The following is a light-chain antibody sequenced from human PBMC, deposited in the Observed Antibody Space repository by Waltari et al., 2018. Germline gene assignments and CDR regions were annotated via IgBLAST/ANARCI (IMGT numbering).Light chain of an antibody. Sequence: ETVLTQSPGTLSLSPGERATLSCRASQSVMDNYLAWYQQKPGQAPRLLIYDASSRATGIPDRFSGSGSGTDFTLTISRLEPEDFAVYYCQQYSTPYTFGQGTKLE. CDR2: DAS. CDR3: QQYSTPYT. V-gene: IGKV3-20*01. J-gene: IGKJ2*01. CDR1: QSVMDNY.